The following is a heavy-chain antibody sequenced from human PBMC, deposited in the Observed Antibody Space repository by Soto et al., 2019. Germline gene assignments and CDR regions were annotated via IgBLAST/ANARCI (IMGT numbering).Heavy chain of an antibody. V-gene: IGHV3-48*03. J-gene: IGHJ4*02. D-gene: IGHD5-12*01. CDR1: GFTFSSYE. CDR2: ISSSGSTI. Sequence: EVQLEESGGGLVQPGGSLRLSCAASGFTFSSYEMNWVRQAPGKGLEWVSYISSSGSTIYYADSVKGRFTISRDNAKNSLYLQMNSLRAEDTAVYYCARVRSGYDPHFDYWGQGTLVTVSS. CDR3: ARVRSGYDPHFDY.